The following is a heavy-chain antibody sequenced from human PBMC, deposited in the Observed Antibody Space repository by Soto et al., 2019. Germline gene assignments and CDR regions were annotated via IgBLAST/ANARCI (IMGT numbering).Heavy chain of an antibody. D-gene: IGHD3-3*01. CDR1: GYTFTSYD. CDR2: MNPNSGNT. Sequence: QVQLVQSGAEVKKPGASVKVSCKASGYTFTSYDINWVRQATGQGLEWMGWMNPNSGNTGYAQTLQGRVTMTRNTSISTAYMELSSLKSEDTAVYYCARGHKQRCLEWLRRGAENYYYMEVWGKGTTVTVSS. J-gene: IGHJ6*03. CDR3: ARGHKQRCLEWLRRGAENYYYMEV. V-gene: IGHV1-8*01.